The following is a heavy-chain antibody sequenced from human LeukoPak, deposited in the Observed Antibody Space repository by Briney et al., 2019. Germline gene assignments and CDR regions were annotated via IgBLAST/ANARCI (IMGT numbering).Heavy chain of an antibody. V-gene: IGHV1-69*05. Sequence: SVKVSCKASGGTFSSYAISWVRQAPGQGLEWMGGIIPIFGTANYAQKFQGRVTITTDESTSTAYMELSSLRSEDTAVYYCARSPPVYYDILTGYYFDYWGRGTLVTVSS. CDR1: GGTFSSYA. J-gene: IGHJ4*02. CDR2: IIPIFGTA. D-gene: IGHD3-9*01. CDR3: ARSPPVYYDILTGYYFDY.